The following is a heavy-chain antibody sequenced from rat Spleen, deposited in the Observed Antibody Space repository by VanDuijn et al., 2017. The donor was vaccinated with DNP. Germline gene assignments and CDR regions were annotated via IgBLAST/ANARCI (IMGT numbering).Heavy chain of an antibody. CDR3: TKYYFDY. V-gene: IGHV2-30*01. Sequence: QVQLKESGPGLVQPSQTLSLTCTVSGFSLTNYNVHWVRQPPGKGLEWMGIIWTGGGTAYNSLLKSRLSISRDTSKSQVFLKINSLQTEDTDIYYCTKYYFDYWGQGVMVTVSS. CDR2: IWTGGGT. CDR1: GFSLTNYN. J-gene: IGHJ2*01.